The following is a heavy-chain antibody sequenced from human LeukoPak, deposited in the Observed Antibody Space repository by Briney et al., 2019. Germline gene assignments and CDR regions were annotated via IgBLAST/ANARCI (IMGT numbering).Heavy chain of an antibody. CDR2: IRSKAYGGTT. Sequence: GGSLRLSCTASGFTFGDYAMSWVRQAPGKGLEWVGFIRSKAYGGTTEYAASVKGRFTISRDDSKSIAYLQMNSLKTEDTAVYYCTPSRKYYFDYWGQGTLVTVSS. J-gene: IGHJ4*01. CDR1: GFTFGDYA. CDR3: TPSRKYYFDY. V-gene: IGHV3-49*04.